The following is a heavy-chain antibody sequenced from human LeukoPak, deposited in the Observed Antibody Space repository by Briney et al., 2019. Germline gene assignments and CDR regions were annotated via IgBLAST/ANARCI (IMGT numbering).Heavy chain of an antibody. D-gene: IGHD3-10*01. J-gene: IGHJ6*03. CDR3: ARVYDSGSQAYFYYMDV. Sequence: SETLSLTCAVSGGSIRGYYWSWIRQPPGKGLEWIGYIYSSGSTNYNPSLKSRVTMSVDTSKNQFSLKVSSVTAADTAVYYCARVYDSGSQAYFYYMDVWGKGTTVTISS. CDR2: IYSSGST. CDR1: GGSIRGYY. V-gene: IGHV4-59*01.